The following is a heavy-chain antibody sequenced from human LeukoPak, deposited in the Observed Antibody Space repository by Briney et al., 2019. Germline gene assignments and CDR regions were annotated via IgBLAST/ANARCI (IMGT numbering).Heavy chain of an antibody. CDR3: ARTGYSNPEDFFDY. CDR2: ISAYNGNT. D-gene: IGHD6-13*01. CDR1: GYTFTSYG. J-gene: IGHJ4*02. Sequence: ASVKVSCKASGYTFTSYGISWVRQAPGQGLEWMGWISAYNGNTNYAQKLQGRVTMTTDTSTSTAYMELRGLRSDDTAVYYCARTGYSNPEDFFDYWGQGTLVTVSS. V-gene: IGHV1-18*01.